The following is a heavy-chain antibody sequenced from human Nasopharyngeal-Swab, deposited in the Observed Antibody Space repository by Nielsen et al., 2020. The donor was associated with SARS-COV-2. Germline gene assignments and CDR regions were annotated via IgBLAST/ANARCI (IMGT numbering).Heavy chain of an antibody. CDR1: GASITSGCYY. Sequence: SETLSLTCTVAGASITSGCYYWSWILHLPGSGLEWIGYIYYSENTFYNPSLKSRVTMSVDTSENQFSLNLNSVTAADTDVYYCARGWAGHYFDYWGQGTLITVSS. J-gene: IGHJ4*02. D-gene: IGHD1-26*01. V-gene: IGHV4-31*03. CDR3: ARGWAGHYFDY. CDR2: IYYSENT.